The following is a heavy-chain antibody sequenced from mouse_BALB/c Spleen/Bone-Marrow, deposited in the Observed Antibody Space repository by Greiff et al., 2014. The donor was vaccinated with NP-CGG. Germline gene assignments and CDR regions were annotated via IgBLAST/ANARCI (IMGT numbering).Heavy chain of an antibody. CDR3: AIGLLGDY. J-gene: IGHJ4*01. V-gene: IGHV1S81*02. CDR1: GYTFTSYW. D-gene: IGHD2-10*01. CDR2: INPSNGRT. Sequence: VKLQESGAELVKPGASVKLSSKASGYTFTSYWMHWVKQKPGQGLEWIGEINPSNGRTNYNEKFKSKATLTVDKSSSTAYMQLSSLTSEDSAVYYCAIGLLGDYWGQGTSVTVSS.